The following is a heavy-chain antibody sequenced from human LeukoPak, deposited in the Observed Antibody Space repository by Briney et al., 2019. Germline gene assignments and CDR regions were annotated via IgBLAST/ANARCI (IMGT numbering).Heavy chain of an antibody. D-gene: IGHD2-21*01. V-gene: IGHV3-23*01. Sequence: GRPLRLSCVASGFSFGNYAMSWVRQAPRKGLQWVSQISGTGGATWYAGFARDRFTIPRDNSKKTLYLQMSGLRVEDTAMYYCVKDPRDTYGTNWFVSWGQGTLLIVSS. CDR2: ISGTGGAT. CDR1: GFSFGNYA. CDR3: VKDPRDTYGTNWFVS. J-gene: IGHJ5*01.